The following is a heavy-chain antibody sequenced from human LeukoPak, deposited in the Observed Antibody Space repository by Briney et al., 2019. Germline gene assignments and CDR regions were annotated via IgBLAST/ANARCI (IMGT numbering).Heavy chain of an antibody. J-gene: IGHJ4*02. D-gene: IGHD6-19*01. V-gene: IGHV3-23*01. CDR2: IGGSDGST. CDR1: GFTFSSYA. Sequence: PGGSLRLSCAASGFTFSSYAMSWVRQAPGKGLEWVSAIGGSDGSTYYADSVMGRFTISRDNSKNTLYLQMNSLRAEDTAVYYCAKDRGIAVAGSFDYWGQGTLVTVSS. CDR3: AKDRGIAVAGSFDY.